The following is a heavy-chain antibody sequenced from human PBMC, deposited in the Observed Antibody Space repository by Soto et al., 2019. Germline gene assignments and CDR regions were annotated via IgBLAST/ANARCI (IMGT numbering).Heavy chain of an antibody. V-gene: IGHV3-48*02. D-gene: IGHD3-9*01. Sequence: GGSLRLSCAASGFTFSSYSMNWVRQAPGKGLEWVSYISSSSSTIYYADSVKGRFTISRDNAKNSLYLQMNSLRDEDTAVYYCASEALDILTGYYGGYWGQGTLVTVSS. CDR2: ISSSSSTI. CDR3: ASEALDILTGYYGGY. J-gene: IGHJ4*02. CDR1: GFTFSSYS.